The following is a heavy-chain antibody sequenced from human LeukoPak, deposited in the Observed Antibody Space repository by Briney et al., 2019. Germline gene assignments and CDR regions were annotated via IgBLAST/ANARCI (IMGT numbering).Heavy chain of an antibody. CDR3: AKEGNDIMITFGGVIVGSFFDY. D-gene: IGHD3-16*02. CDR2: ISGSGGST. CDR1: GFTFSSYA. V-gene: IGHV3-23*01. J-gene: IGHJ4*02. Sequence: GGSLRLSCAASGFTFSSYAMSWVRQAPGKGLEWVSAISGSGGSTYYADSMKGRFTISRDNSKNTLYLQMNSLRAEDTAVYYCAKEGNDIMITFGGVIVGSFFDYWGQGTLVTVSS.